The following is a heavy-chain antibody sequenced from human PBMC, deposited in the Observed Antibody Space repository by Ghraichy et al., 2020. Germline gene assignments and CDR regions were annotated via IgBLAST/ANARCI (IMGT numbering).Heavy chain of an antibody. CDR2: ISWNSGSI. Sequence: SLNISCAASGFTFDDYAMHWVRQAPGKGLEWVSGISWNSGSIGYADSVKGRFTISRDNAKNSLYLQMNSLRAEDTALYYCAKSPHYDFFPDYYYYMDVWGKGTTVTVSS. CDR1: GFTFDDYA. J-gene: IGHJ6*03. D-gene: IGHD3-3*01. V-gene: IGHV3-9*01. CDR3: AKSPHYDFFPDYYYYMDV.